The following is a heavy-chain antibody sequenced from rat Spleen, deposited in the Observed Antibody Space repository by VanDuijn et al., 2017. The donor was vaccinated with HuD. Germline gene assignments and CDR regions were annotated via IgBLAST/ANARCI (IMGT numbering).Heavy chain of an antibody. CDR1: GLSFSNYD. D-gene: IGHD1-1*01. V-gene: IGHV5-25*01. CDR2: ISYDGSAT. CDR3: AKSGYYYSGEGDYFDY. J-gene: IGHJ2*01. Sequence: EVQLVESGGGLVQPGRSLKLSCTASGLSFSNYDMAWVRQAPTKGLEWVASISYDGSATYYRDSVKGRFTLSRDNAKSTLYLQMDSLRSEDTATYYGAKSGYYYSGEGDYFDYWGQGVMVTVSS.